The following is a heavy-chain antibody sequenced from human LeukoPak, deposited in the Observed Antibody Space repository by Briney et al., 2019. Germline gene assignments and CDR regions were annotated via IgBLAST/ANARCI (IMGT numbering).Heavy chain of an antibody. D-gene: IGHD1-26*01. J-gene: IGHJ4*02. CDR3: ARGPSGGRYYVGDY. Sequence: GGSLRLSCAASGFTFSTYWMHWVRQAPGKGLVWVSRINSDGSSTSYADSVKGRFTISRDNAQNTLYLQMNSLRAEDTAVYYCARGPSGGRYYVGDYWGQGTLVTVSS. V-gene: IGHV3-74*01. CDR2: INSDGSST. CDR1: GFTFSTYW.